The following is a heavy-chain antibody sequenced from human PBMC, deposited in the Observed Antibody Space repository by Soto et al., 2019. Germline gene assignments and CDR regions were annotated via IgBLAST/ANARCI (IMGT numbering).Heavy chain of an antibody. D-gene: IGHD5-12*01. CDR1: GGSFSTYA. CDR2: IIPIFGTP. J-gene: IGHJ6*02. V-gene: IGHV1-69*06. CDR3: AAPRTDGYKVPDPSTYYYYGLDV. Sequence: ASVKVSCKASGGSFSTYAISWVRRAPGQGLEWMGGIIPIFGTPNYAQKFQGRVTITADRSTSTAYLELNSLRSEDTAVYYCAAPRTDGYKVPDPSTYYYYGLDVWGQGTTVTVSS.